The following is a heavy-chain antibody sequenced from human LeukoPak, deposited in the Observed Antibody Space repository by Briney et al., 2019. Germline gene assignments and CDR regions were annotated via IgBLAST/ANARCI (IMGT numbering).Heavy chain of an antibody. V-gene: IGHV3-23*01. Sequence: GGSLRLSCAASGFTFSSYAMSWVRQAPGKGLEWVSVISGSGGSTYYADSVKGRFTISRDNSKNTLYLQMNSLRAEDTAVYYCAKPKVSSSGYYRPDAFDVWGQGTMVTVSS. D-gene: IGHD3-22*01. CDR3: AKPKVSSSGYYRPDAFDV. CDR1: GFTFSSYA. J-gene: IGHJ3*01. CDR2: ISGSGGST.